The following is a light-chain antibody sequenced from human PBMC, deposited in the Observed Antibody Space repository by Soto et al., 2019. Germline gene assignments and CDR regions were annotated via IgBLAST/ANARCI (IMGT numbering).Light chain of an antibody. V-gene: IGLV1-40*01. CDR3: QSYENSRTGFYV. CDR1: SSDIGAGFD. J-gene: IGLJ1*01. Sequence: QSVLTQPPSVSGAPGQRVTISCTGSSSDIGAGFDVHWYQHLPGTAPKLLIYGNTNRPSGVPGRFSGYKSGTSASLVITGLQAEDEADYYCQSYENSRTGFYVFGTGTQLTVL. CDR2: GNT.